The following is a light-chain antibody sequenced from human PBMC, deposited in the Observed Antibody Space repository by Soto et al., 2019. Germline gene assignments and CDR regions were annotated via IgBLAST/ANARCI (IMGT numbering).Light chain of an antibody. CDR3: KKYNNWPPIT. J-gene: IGKJ5*01. Sequence: EIVMTQSPATLSVSPGERATLSCRASQSVSSNLAWYQQKPGQAPRLLIYGASTRATGIPARFSGSGSGTEFTLTISSLQSEDFAVYYCKKYNNWPPITFGQGTRLE. CDR2: GAS. CDR1: QSVSSN. V-gene: IGKV3-15*01.